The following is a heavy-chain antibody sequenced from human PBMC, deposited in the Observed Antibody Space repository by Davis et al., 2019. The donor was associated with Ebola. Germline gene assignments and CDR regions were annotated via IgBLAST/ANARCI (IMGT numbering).Heavy chain of an antibody. CDR3: ARGGVQFYYYGMDV. Sequence: AASVKVSCKASGYTFTSYAMHWVRHAPGQRLEWMVWINAGNGNTKYSQKFQGRVTITRDTSASTAYMELSSLRSEDTAVYYCARGGVQFYYYGMDVWGQGTTVTVSS. CDR1: GYTFTSYA. D-gene: IGHD2-8*02. V-gene: IGHV1-3*01. J-gene: IGHJ6*02. CDR2: INAGNGNT.